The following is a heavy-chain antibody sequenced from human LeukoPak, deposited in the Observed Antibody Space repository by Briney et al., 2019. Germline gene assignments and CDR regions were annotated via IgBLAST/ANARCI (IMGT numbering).Heavy chain of an antibody. CDR3: ARGPYYDFWSGYYKGDYFDY. J-gene: IGHJ4*02. CDR1: GYTFTSYD. D-gene: IGHD3-3*01. V-gene: IGHV1-8*03. Sequence: ASVKVSCKASGYTFTSYDINWVRQATGQGLEWMGWMNPNSGNTGYAQKFQGRVTITRNTSISTAYMELSSLRSEDTAVYYCARGPYYDFWSGYYKGDYFDYWGQGTLVTVSS. CDR2: MNPNSGNT.